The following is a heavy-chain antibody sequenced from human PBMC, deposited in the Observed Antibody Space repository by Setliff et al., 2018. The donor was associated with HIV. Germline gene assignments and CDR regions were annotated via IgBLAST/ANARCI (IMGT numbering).Heavy chain of an antibody. CDR3: ARGHSSSTNWFFDL. D-gene: IGHD6-6*01. V-gene: IGHV1-69*06. CDR1: GGTFSSYA. J-gene: IGHJ2*01. Sequence: SVKVSCKASGGTFSSYAISWVRQAPGQGLEWVGRIIPIFGTENYAQKFQGRVTITADKSTTTAYMDLNRLTSDDTAMYYCARGHSSSTNWFFDLWGRGTLVTV. CDR2: IIPIFGTE.